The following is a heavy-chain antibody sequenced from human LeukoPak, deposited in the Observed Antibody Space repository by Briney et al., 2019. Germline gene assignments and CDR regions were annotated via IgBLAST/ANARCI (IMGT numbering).Heavy chain of an antibody. Sequence: GGSLRLSCAASGFTFSDYAMTWVRQAPGKGLEWVSFIHRSGATTYYADSVKGRFTISRDNVKNTIDLQVSSLRVEDTAVYYCAREVVATRFDNWGQGTLVTVSP. CDR2: IHRSGATT. J-gene: IGHJ4*02. V-gene: IGHV3-23*01. D-gene: IGHD5-12*01. CDR3: AREVVATRFDN. CDR1: GFTFSDYA.